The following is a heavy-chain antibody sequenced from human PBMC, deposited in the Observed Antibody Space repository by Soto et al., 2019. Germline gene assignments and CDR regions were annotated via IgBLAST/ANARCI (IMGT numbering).Heavy chain of an antibody. CDR2: IYYSGST. Sequence: SETLSLTRTVSGGSISSGDYYWSWIRQPPGKGLGWIGYIYYSGSTYYNPSLKSRVTISVDTSKNQFSLKLSSVTAADTAVYYCARDYYDSSGYYMVDYWGQGTLVTVSS. CDR3: ARDYYDSSGYYMVDY. CDR1: GGSISSGDYY. V-gene: IGHV4-30-4*01. D-gene: IGHD3-22*01. J-gene: IGHJ4*02.